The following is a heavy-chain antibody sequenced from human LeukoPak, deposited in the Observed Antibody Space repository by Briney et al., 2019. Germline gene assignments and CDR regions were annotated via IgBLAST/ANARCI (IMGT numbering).Heavy chain of an antibody. J-gene: IGHJ4*02. Sequence: SETLSLTCAVSGGSISSSNWWSWVRQPPGKGLELIGEIYHSGSTNYNPSLKSRVTISVDKSKNQFSLKLSSVTAADTAVYYCARDFRANYGSGSYFSYWGQGTLVTVSS. V-gene: IGHV4-4*02. D-gene: IGHD3-10*01. CDR3: ARDFRANYGSGSYFSY. CDR2: IYHSGST. CDR1: GGSISSSNW.